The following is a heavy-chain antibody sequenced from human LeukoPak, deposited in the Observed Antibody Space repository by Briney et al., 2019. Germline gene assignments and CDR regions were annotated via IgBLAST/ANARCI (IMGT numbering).Heavy chain of an antibody. CDR3: ARGRGYHGSGSYYGAY. Sequence: SETLSLTCAVYGGSFSGYYWSWIRQPPGKGLEWIGEINHSGSTNYNPSLKSRVTISVDTSKNQFSLKLSSVTAADTAVYYCARGRGYHGSGSYYGAYWGQGTLVTVSS. J-gene: IGHJ4*02. D-gene: IGHD3-10*01. V-gene: IGHV4-34*01. CDR2: INHSGST. CDR1: GGSFSGYY.